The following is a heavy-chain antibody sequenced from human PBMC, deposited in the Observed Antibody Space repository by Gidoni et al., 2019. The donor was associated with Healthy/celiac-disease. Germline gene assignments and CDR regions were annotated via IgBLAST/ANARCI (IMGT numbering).Heavy chain of an antibody. V-gene: IGHV3-30*18. CDR2: ISYDGSNK. CDR3: AKRALPQGYYYGMDV. CDR1: GFTFSSYG. J-gene: IGHJ6*04. Sequence: QVQLVESGGGVVQHGRSLRLSCAASGFTFSSYGMHWVRQAPGKELEWVAVISYDGSNKYYADSVKGRFTISRDNSKNTLYLQMNSLRAEDTAVYYCAKRALPQGYYYGMDVWGKGTTVTVSS.